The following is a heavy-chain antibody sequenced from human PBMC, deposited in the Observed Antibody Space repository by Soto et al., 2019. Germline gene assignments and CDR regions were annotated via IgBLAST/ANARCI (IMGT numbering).Heavy chain of an antibody. J-gene: IGHJ4*02. V-gene: IGHV3-74*01. D-gene: IGHD3-16*01. Sequence: GGSLRLSCAASGFTFSGYSMHWVHQVPGKGLVWVARVNNYGSETAYADSVKGRFTISRDNGKNMFYVQMNSLRAEDTAVYYCARAHYDEGDTFDFWGQGTPVTVSS. CDR1: GFTFSGYS. CDR2: VNNYGSET. CDR3: ARAHYDEGDTFDF.